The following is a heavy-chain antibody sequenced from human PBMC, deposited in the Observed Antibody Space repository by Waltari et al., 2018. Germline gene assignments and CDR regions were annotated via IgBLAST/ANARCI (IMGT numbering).Heavy chain of an antibody. D-gene: IGHD6-13*01. CDR1: GGSISSSNW. V-gene: IGHV4-4*02. CDR3: ARADVGIAAAHIDY. J-gene: IGHJ4*02. CDR2: IYHSGST. Sequence: QVQLQESGPGLVKPSGTLSLTCAVSGGSISSSNWWSWVRQPPGKGLEWIGEIYHSGSTNYNPSLKSRLTISIDTSRNQFSLRLSSVTAADTALYYCARADVGIAAAHIDYWGQGTLITVSP.